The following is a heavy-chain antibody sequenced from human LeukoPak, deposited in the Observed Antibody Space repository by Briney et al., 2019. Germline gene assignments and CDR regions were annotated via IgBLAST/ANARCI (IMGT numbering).Heavy chain of an antibody. CDR2: IFYSGST. J-gene: IGHJ5*02. CDR1: GGSISSSSHF. CDR3: ATSRQLLDNWFDP. Sequence: SETLSLTCTVSGGSISSSSHFWGWIRQPPGKGLEWIGSIFYSGSTYYNPSLKSRVTISVDTSKNQFSLKLSSVTAADTAVYYCATSRQLLDNWFDPWGQGTLVTVSS. D-gene: IGHD2-2*01. V-gene: IGHV4-39*01.